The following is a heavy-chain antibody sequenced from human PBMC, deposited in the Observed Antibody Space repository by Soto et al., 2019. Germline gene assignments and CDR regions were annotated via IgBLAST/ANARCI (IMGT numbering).Heavy chain of an antibody. D-gene: IGHD5-18*01. CDR3: AKVTGLSMESYVDY. Sequence: QVQLVESGGGVVQPGRSLRLSCAASGFTFSSYAMHWVRQAPGKGLEWVAVISYDGSNKYYADSVKGRFTISRDNSKNARYLQMNSLRAEDTAVYYCAKVTGLSMESYVDYWGQGTLVTVSS. CDR1: GFTFSSYA. CDR2: ISYDGSNK. V-gene: IGHV3-30-3*01. J-gene: IGHJ4*02.